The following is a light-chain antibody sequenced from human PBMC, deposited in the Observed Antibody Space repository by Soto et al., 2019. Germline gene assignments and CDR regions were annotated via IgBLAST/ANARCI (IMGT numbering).Light chain of an antibody. Sequence: EIVLTQSPGTLSLSPGEGATLSCRASQSISSNFLAWYQQKRGQAPRLLIHGASNRATGIPARFSGSGSGTDFTLTITRLEPEDFAVYYCQQYGGSPRTFGQGTKVEV. J-gene: IGKJ1*01. CDR3: QQYGGSPRT. CDR1: QSISSNF. CDR2: GAS. V-gene: IGKV3-20*01.